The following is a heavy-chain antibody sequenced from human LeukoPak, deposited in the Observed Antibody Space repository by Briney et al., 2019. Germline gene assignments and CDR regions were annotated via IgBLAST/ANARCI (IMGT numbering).Heavy chain of an antibody. Sequence: GASVKVSCKASGYTFTSYYMHWVRQAPGEGLEWMGIINPTGGSTSYAQKFQGRVTMTRDTSTSTVYMELSSLRSEDTAVYYCARVFVGATIDFDYWGQGTLVTVSS. J-gene: IGHJ4*02. D-gene: IGHD1-26*01. CDR2: INPTGGST. CDR3: ARVFVGATIDFDY. CDR1: GYTFTSYY. V-gene: IGHV1-46*01.